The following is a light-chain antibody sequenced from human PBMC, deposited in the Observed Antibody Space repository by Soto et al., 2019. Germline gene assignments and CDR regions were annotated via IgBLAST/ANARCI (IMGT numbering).Light chain of an antibody. CDR1: QSISIN. CDR3: QQYYITPWP. CDR2: AAS. V-gene: IGKV3-15*01. J-gene: IGKJ1*01. Sequence: KQSLGTLSLYKGERATLSCRASQSISINLAWHQQKPGQAPRLLIYAASNRAAGVPARFSGSGSGTDFTLTISSLQAEDVAVYYCQQYYITPWPFCQGT.